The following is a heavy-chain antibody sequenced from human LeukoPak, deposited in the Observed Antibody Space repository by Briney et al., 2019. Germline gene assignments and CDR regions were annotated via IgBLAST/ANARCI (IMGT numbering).Heavy chain of an antibody. CDR1: GGSISSYY. CDR2: ISYSGST. D-gene: IGHD2-15*01. J-gene: IGHJ4*02. Sequence: SETLSLTCTVSGGSISSYYWSWIREPPGKGLEWIGYISYSGSTNYNPSLKSRVTISVDTSKNQFSLKLRSVTAADTAVYYCARDRLYCSGSSCHRGFDYWGQGTLVTVSS. V-gene: IGHV4-59*01. CDR3: ARDRLYCSGSSCHRGFDY.